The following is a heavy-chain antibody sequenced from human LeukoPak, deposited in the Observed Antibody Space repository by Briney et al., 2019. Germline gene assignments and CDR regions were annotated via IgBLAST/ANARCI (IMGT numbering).Heavy chain of an antibody. CDR3: ASAHYDSSGYNPPDAFDI. CDR2: IYPGDSDT. J-gene: IGHJ3*02. CDR1: GYSFTSYW. Sequence: GESLKISCKGSGYSFTSYWIGWVRQMPGKGLEWMGIIYPGDSDTRYSPSFQGQVTISADKSISTAYLQWSSLKASGTAMYYCASAHYDSSGYNPPDAFDIWGQGTMVTVSS. D-gene: IGHD3-22*01. V-gene: IGHV5-51*01.